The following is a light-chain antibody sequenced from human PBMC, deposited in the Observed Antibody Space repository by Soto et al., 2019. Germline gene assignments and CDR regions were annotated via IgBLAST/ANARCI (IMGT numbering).Light chain of an antibody. CDR2: SDR. CDR1: SSNIGNNY. V-gene: IGLV1-47*02. Sequence: QAVLTQPPSASGTPGQRVAISCSGNSSNIGNNYVYWYQQFPGMAPKLIIYSDRQRPPGVPDRFSGSKSGTSASLAIRGLRSEDEADYHCASRDDTLGGPVFGRGTKVTVL. J-gene: IGLJ3*02. CDR3: ASRDDTLGGPV.